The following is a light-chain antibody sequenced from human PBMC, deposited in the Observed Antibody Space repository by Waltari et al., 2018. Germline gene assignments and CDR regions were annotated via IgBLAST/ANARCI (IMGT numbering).Light chain of an antibody. CDR2: DTS. V-gene: IGKV3-20*01. Sequence: EIVLTQSPGTLSLSPGERATLSCRASQTVRTTYLAWYQQKPGQAPTRLIYDTSSRATGIPDRFSGSGSGTDFSLTISSLGPEDFAVYYCQQYDISPLTFGGGTKVETK. CDR1: QTVRTTY. J-gene: IGKJ4*01. CDR3: QQYDISPLT.